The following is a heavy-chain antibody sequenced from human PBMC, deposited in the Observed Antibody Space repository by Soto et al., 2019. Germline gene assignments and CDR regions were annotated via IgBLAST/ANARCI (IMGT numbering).Heavy chain of an antibody. D-gene: IGHD6-19*01. CDR1: GFTCSSYD. CDR2: ISGSGGST. J-gene: IGHJ6*02. Sequence: GGALRRSCAVSGFTCSSYDMSWVRQAPGKGLKWVSAISGSGGSTYYADSVKGRFTISRDNSKNTLYLQMNSLRAEDTAVYYCAKDLAVSRYGMDVWGQGTTVTVSS. CDR3: AKDLAVSRYGMDV. V-gene: IGHV3-23*01.